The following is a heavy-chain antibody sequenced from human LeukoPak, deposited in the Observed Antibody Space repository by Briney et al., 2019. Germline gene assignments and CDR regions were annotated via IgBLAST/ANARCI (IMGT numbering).Heavy chain of an antibody. V-gene: IGHV3-23*01. Sequence: PGRSLRLSCAASGFTFSSYGMHWVRQAPGKGLEWVSAISGSGGSTYYADSVKGRFTISRDNSKNTLYLQMNSLRAEDTAVYYCAKSRLQGYYYYGMDVWGQGTTVTVSS. D-gene: IGHD2-15*01. CDR3: AKSRLQGYYYYGMDV. CDR2: ISGSGGST. CDR1: GFTFSSYG. J-gene: IGHJ6*02.